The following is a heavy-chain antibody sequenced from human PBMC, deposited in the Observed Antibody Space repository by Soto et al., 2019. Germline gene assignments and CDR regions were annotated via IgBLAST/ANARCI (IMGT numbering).Heavy chain of an antibody. D-gene: IGHD3-22*01. CDR3: ARDGYYYDSSGYYVD. Sequence: SVKVSCKASGGTFSSYAISWVRQAPGQGLEWMGGIIPIFGTANYAQKFQGRVTITADESTSTAYMELSSLRSEDTAVYYCARDGYYYDSSGYYVDWGKGTLVTVSS. J-gene: IGHJ4*02. CDR2: IIPIFGTA. CDR1: GGTFSSYA. V-gene: IGHV1-69*13.